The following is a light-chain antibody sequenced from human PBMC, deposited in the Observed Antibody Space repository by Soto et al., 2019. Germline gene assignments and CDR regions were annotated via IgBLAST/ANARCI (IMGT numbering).Light chain of an antibody. J-gene: IGKJ1*01. CDR2: DAS. Sequence: DIQMTQSPSTVPASVGERRSITCRASQSISSWLARYQQKPGKAPKLLIYDASSLESGVPSRFSGSGSGTEFTLTSSRLQPDDLPSCYCQLYNSYSGTCGQGTKVDIK. CDR1: QSISSW. V-gene: IGKV1-5*01. CDR3: QLYNSYSGT.